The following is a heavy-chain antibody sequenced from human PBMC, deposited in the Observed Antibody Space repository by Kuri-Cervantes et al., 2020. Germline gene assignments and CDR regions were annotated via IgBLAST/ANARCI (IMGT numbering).Heavy chain of an antibody. CDR2: ISSSSSYI. CDR1: GFTFSSYN. J-gene: IGHJ6*02. Sequence: GGSLRLSCAASGFTFSSYNMNWVRQAPGKGLEWVSSISSSSSYIYYADSVKGRFTISRDNAKNSLYLQMNSLRAEDTAVYYCATGYSNGMDVWGQGTTVTVSS. D-gene: IGHD1-1*01. CDR3: ATGYSNGMDV. V-gene: IGHV3-21*04.